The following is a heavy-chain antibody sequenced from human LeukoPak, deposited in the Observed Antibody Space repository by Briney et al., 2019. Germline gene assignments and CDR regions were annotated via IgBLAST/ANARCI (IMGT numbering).Heavy chain of an antibody. J-gene: IGHJ4*02. CDR2: IDSKSGAT. CDR3: ARDDQHYYDSSGYLDY. V-gene: IGHV1-2*02. Sequence: ASVKVSCKASGYTFADYYLHWVRQAPGQGLEWMGWIDSKSGATHYVQKFQGRVTMTRDTSISTAYMELSRLRSDDTAVYYCARDDQHYYDSSGYLDYWGQGTLVTVSS. D-gene: IGHD3-22*01. CDR1: GYTFADYY.